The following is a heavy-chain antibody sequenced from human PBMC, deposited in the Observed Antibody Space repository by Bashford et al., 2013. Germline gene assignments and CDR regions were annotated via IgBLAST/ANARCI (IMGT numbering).Heavy chain of an antibody. J-gene: IGHJ5*02. CDR2: IYWDDDK. D-gene: IGHD1-14*01. Sequence: WIRQPPGKALEWLALIYWDDDKRYSPSLKTRLTITKDTSKNQVALTMTDMDPEDTATYYCARRQYNIKWRPDNWFDPWGQGTLVTVSS. CDR3: ARRQYNIKWRPDNWFDP. V-gene: IGHV2-5*02.